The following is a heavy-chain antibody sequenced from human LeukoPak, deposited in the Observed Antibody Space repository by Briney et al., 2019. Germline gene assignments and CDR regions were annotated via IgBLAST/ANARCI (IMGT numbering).Heavy chain of an antibody. CDR3: ARDRPFTYYDSTGVLDY. Sequence: GGSLRLSCAASGFRFDDYPMHWVRQAPGRGLEWVSLISGDGGGTYYNDSVKGRFTTSRENSKNSLFLQMNNLRTEDTALYFCARDRPFTYYDSTGVLDYWGQGTLDTVSS. V-gene: IGHV3-43*02. CDR2: ISGDGGGT. D-gene: IGHD3-22*01. CDR1: GFRFDDYP. J-gene: IGHJ4*02.